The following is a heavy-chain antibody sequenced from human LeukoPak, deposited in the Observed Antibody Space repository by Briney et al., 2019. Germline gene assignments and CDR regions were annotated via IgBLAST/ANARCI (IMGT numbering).Heavy chain of an antibody. CDR2: IYTSGST. J-gene: IGHJ4*02. CDR3: ARGTRYSSSWYCDY. V-gene: IGHV4-4*07. Sequence: SETLSLTCTVSGGSISSYYWSWIRQPAGKGLEWIGRIYTSGSTNYNPSLKSRVTMSVDTSKNQFSLKLSSVTAAGTAVYYCARGTRYSSSWYCDYWGQGTLVTVSS. CDR1: GGSISSYY. D-gene: IGHD6-13*01.